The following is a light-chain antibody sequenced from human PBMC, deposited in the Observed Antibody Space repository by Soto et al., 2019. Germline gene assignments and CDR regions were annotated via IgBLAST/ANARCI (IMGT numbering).Light chain of an antibody. J-gene: IGKJ1*01. V-gene: IGKV4-1*01. CDR1: QSVLYTSNNKNY. Sequence: DIVMTQSPDSLAVSLGERATINCKSSQSVLYTSNNKNYLAWYQQKPGQPPKLLIYWAATRESGVPDRFSGSGSGTDFTLNISSLQAEDVEVYYCQQYYSTRTFGQGTKVEIK. CDR2: WAA. CDR3: QQYYSTRT.